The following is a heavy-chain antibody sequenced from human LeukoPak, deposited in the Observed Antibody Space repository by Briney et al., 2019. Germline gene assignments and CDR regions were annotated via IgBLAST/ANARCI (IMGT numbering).Heavy chain of an antibody. CDR3: ARDFAD. Sequence: GGSLRLSCAASGFTFSSYGMSWVRQAPGKGLEWVSGISGSGGSTYYADSLKGRFTISRDNAKNSLYLQMNSLRAEDTAVYYCARDFADWGQGTLVTVSS. CDR1: GFTFSSYG. V-gene: IGHV3-23*01. CDR2: ISGSGGST. J-gene: IGHJ4*02.